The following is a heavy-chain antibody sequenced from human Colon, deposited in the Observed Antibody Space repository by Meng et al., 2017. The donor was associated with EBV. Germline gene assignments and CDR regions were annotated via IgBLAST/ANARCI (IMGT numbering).Heavy chain of an antibody. D-gene: IGHD2-21*01. Sequence: VQLQESGPGLVDPSPILSLTCTVSGGSMSSGNYYWSWIRQPPGKGLEWIGYIHHSGSAYYNPSLKSRVSISVDTSKSQFSLNLNSMTAADTAVYYCASFDHIPRRNYFDYWGQGTLVTVSS. V-gene: IGHV4-30-4*01. CDR2: IHHSGSA. CDR1: GGSMSSGNYY. J-gene: IGHJ4*02. CDR3: ASFDHIPRRNYFDY.